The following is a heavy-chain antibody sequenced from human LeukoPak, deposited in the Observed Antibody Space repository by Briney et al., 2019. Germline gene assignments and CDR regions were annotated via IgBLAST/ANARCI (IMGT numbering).Heavy chain of an antibody. V-gene: IGHV3-30*04. CDR2: ISYDGSNK. J-gene: IGHJ3*02. Sequence: GGSLRLSCAASGFTFSSYAMRGVRQAPGKGLGWGAVISYDGSNKYYADSVRGRCTFSRDNSTNTMYLQMNSLRAEDTAVYYCARRRGVLLWFGESTWGAFDIWGQGTMVTVSS. CDR3: ARRRGVLLWFGESTWGAFDI. D-gene: IGHD3-10*01. CDR1: GFTFSSYA.